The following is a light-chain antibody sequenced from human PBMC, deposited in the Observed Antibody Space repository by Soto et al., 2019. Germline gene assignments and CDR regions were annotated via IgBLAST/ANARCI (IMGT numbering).Light chain of an antibody. CDR1: QSVSSN. J-gene: IGKJ3*01. CDR2: GAS. Sequence: EIVMTQSPATLSVSQGERATLSCRASQSVSSNLAWYQQKPGQAPRLLIYGASTRATGIPARFSGSGSGTDFTLTINRLEPEDFAVYYCQQYGSSPFTFGPGTKVDI. V-gene: IGKV3-20*01. CDR3: QQYGSSPFT.